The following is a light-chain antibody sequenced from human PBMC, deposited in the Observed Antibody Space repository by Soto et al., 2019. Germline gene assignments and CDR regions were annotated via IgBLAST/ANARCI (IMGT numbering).Light chain of an antibody. CDR1: SSDVGGYNY. V-gene: IGLV2-11*01. J-gene: IGLJ1*01. Sequence: QSVLTQPRSVSGSPGQSVTISCIGTSSDVGGYNYVSWYQQHPGKAPKLTIFDVSERPSGVPDRFSGSKSGNTASLTNSGLQAEDEADYYCCSYAGSCTPYVFGTGTKVTVL. CDR2: DVS. CDR3: CSYAGSCTPYV.